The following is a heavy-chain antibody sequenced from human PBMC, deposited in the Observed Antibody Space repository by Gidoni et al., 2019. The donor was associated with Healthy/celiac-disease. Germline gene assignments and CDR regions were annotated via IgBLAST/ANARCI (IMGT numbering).Heavy chain of an antibody. Sequence: QLQLVQSGAALKKPGSSVKVSCMASAGTFSSYAISWVRQAPGQGREWMGGIIPIFSTANYAQKFQGRVTITADKSTSTAYMELSSLRSEDTAVYYCARGYGYSSSWSRPYDYWGQGTLVTVSS. CDR2: IIPIFSTA. CDR3: ARGYGYSSSWSRPYDY. CDR1: AGTFSSYA. J-gene: IGHJ4*02. D-gene: IGHD6-13*01. V-gene: IGHV1-69*06.